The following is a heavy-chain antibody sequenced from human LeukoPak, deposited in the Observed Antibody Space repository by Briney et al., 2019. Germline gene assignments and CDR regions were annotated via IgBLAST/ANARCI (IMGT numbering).Heavy chain of an antibody. CDR2: IYYSGST. Sequence: SETLSFTCTVSGGSISSSSYYWGWIRQPPGKGLEWIGSIYYSGSTYYNPSLKSRVTISVDTSKNQFSLKLSSVTAADTAVYYCARVVGSSTSSNWFDPWGQGTLVTVSS. CDR3: ARVVGSSTSSNWFDP. J-gene: IGHJ5*02. V-gene: IGHV4-39*01. CDR1: GGSISSSSYY. D-gene: IGHD2-2*01.